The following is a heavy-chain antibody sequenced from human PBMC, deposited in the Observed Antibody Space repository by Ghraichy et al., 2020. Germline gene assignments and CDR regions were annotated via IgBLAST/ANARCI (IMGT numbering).Heavy chain of an antibody. D-gene: IGHD2-15*01. CDR2: IIPILGIA. Sequence: SVKVSCKASGGTFSSYAISWVRQAPGQGLEWMGRIIPILGIANYAQKFQGRVTITADKSTSTAYMELSSLRSEDTAVYYCARDPGRCSGGSCYYYYYMDVWGKGTTVTVSS. CDR1: GGTFSSYA. CDR3: ARDPGRCSGGSCYYYYYMDV. J-gene: IGHJ6*03. V-gene: IGHV1-69*04.